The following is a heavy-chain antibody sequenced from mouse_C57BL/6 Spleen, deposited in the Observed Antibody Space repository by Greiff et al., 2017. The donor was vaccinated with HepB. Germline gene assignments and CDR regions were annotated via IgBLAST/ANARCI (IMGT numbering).Heavy chain of an antibody. CDR2: ISYSGST. CDR1: GYSITSDY. V-gene: IGHV3-8*01. Sequence: DVKLQESGPGLAKPSQTLSLTCSVTGYSITSDYWNWIRKFPGNKLEYMGYISYSGSTYYYPSLKSRISITRDTSKNQSYLQLNSVTTEDTATYYCAKGGVDYDDAMDYWGQGTSVTVSS. J-gene: IGHJ4*01. CDR3: AKGGVDYDDAMDY. D-gene: IGHD2-4*01.